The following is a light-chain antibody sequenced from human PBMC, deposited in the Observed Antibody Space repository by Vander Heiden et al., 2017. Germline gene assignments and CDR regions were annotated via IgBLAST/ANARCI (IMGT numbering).Light chain of an antibody. CDR3: QVWDSSTAP. V-gene: IGLV3-1*01. CDR2: QRD. J-gene: IGLJ3*02. Sequence: SYELTQPPSVSVSPRQTASITCSGDKLGHRDVCWYQQKPGQSPVLVIYQRDKRPSGIPERFSGSNSGNTATLTISGTQTMDEADYYCQVWDSSTAPFGGGTKLTVL. CDR1: KLGHRD.